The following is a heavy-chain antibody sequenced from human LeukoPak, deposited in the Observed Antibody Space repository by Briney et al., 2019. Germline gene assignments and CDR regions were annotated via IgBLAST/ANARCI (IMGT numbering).Heavy chain of an antibody. D-gene: IGHD6-13*01. CDR1: GFTFSSYG. Sequence: PGGSLRLSCAASGFTFSSYGMHWVRQAPGKGLEWVAVISHDGSNKYYADSVKGRFTSSRDNSKNTLYLQMNSLRAEDTAVYYCARDVRYSSSWPPYYYYYYGMDVWGQGTTVTVSS. CDR3: ARDVRYSSSWPPYYYYYYGMDV. V-gene: IGHV3-30*03. CDR2: ISHDGSNK. J-gene: IGHJ6*02.